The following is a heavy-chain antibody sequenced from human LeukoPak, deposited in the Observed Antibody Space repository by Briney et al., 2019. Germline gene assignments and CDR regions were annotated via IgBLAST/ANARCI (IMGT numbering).Heavy chain of an antibody. CDR3: AVSYCSGGICYSDDAFDI. D-gene: IGHD2-15*01. CDR1: GYSFTGYY. CDR2: INSTSGGT. V-gene: IGHV1-2*02. Sequence: ASVKVSCKASGYSFTGYYIHWVRQAPGQGLEWMGWINSTSGGTNFAQKFQGRVTMTRDTSITTAYMELSRLRSDDTAVYYCAVSYCSGGICYSDDAFDIWGQGTMVTVSS. J-gene: IGHJ3*02.